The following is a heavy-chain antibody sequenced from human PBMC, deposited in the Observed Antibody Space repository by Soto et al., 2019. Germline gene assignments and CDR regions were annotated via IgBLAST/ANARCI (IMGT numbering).Heavy chain of an antibody. D-gene: IGHD6-19*01. Sequence: QVQLQESGPGLVKPSQTLSLTCTVSGGSISSGGYYWRWIRQHPGKGLEWIGYIYYSGSTYYNPSLKSRVTISVDTSKNQFSLKLSSVTAADTAVYYCARGRISSGWQGNYYYYGMDVWGQGTTVTVSS. CDR2: IYYSGST. CDR1: GGSISSGGYY. CDR3: ARGRISSGWQGNYYYYGMDV. J-gene: IGHJ6*02. V-gene: IGHV4-31*03.